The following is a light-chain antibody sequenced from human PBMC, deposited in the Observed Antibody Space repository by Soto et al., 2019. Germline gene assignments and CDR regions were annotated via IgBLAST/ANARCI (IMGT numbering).Light chain of an antibody. V-gene: IGKV1-9*01. Sequence: DIELTQSPSFLSASVGDRVTITCRASQGISSYLAWYQQKPGKAPELLIYAASTLQSGVPSRFSGSGSGTDFTLTISCLQSEDFATYYCQQYNSYSRTFGQGTKVDIK. CDR3: QQYNSYSRT. J-gene: IGKJ1*01. CDR2: AAS. CDR1: QGISSY.